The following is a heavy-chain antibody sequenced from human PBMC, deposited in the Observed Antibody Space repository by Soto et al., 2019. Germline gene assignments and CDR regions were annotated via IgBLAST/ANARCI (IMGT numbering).Heavy chain of an antibody. CDR2: IYPGDSDT. CDR3: AKPYCSSTSCYGIGAFDI. CDR1: GYSFTSYW. V-gene: IGHV5-51*01. D-gene: IGHD2-2*01. J-gene: IGHJ3*02. Sequence: GESLKISCKGSGYSFTSYWIGWVRQMPGKGLEWMGIIYPGDSDTRYSPSFQGQVTISADKSISTAYLQWSSLKASDTAMYYCAKPYCSSTSCYGIGAFDIWGQGTMVTVSS.